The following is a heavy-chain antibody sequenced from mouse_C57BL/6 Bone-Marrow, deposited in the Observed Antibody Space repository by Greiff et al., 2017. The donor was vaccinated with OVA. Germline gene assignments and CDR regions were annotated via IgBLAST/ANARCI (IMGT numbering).Heavy chain of an antibody. Sequence: QVQLQQPGAELVKPGASVKLSCKASGYTFTSYWMQWVNPRPGQGLEWIGEIDPSDSYTNYHQKFKGKATLTVDTSSSTADMQLSSLTSEDSAVYYCARSLLYYYGSSYWFAYWGQGTLVTVSA. CDR3: ARSLLYYYGSSYWFAY. V-gene: IGHV1-50*01. J-gene: IGHJ3*01. D-gene: IGHD1-1*01. CDR1: GYTFTSYW. CDR2: IDPSDSYT.